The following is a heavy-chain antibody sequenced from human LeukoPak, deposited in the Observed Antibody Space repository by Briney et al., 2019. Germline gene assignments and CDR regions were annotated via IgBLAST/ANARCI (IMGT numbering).Heavy chain of an antibody. D-gene: IGHD1-26*01. J-gene: IGHJ4*02. CDR1: GFTFSSYS. V-gene: IGHV3-48*01. CDR3: AREGGEWELLRTFDY. CDR2: ISSSSSTI. Sequence: GGSLRLSCAASGFTFSSYSMNWVRQAPGKGLEWVSYISSSSSTIYYADSVKGRFTISRDNAKNSLYLQMNSLRAEDTAVYYCAREGGEWELLRTFDYWGQGTLVTVSS.